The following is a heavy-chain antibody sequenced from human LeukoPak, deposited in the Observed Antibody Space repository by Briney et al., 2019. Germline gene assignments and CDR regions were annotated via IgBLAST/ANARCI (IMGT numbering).Heavy chain of an antibody. CDR3: AKDPRDHSYGWSWRYFDY. V-gene: IGHV3-74*01. CDR1: GFTFSSYW. Sequence: PGGSLRLSCAASGFTFSSYWMHWVRQGPGKGLVWVSRINGDGSNTTYADSVKGRFTISRDNSKNTLYLQMNSLRPEDTAVYYCAKDPRDHSYGWSWRYFDYWGQGTLVTVSS. J-gene: IGHJ4*02. D-gene: IGHD5-18*01. CDR2: INGDGSNT.